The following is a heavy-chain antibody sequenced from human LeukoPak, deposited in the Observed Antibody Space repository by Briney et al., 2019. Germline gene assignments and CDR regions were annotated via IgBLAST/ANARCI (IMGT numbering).Heavy chain of an antibody. D-gene: IGHD6-13*01. Sequence: SETLSLTCTVSGGSISSHYWSWIRQPPGKGLEWIGYIYYSGSTNYNPSLKSRVTISVDTSKNQFSLKLSSVTAADTAVYYCARGIAAAGTVDYWGQGTLVTVSS. CDR2: IYYSGST. CDR3: ARGIAAAGTVDY. J-gene: IGHJ4*02. V-gene: IGHV4-59*11. CDR1: GGSISSHY.